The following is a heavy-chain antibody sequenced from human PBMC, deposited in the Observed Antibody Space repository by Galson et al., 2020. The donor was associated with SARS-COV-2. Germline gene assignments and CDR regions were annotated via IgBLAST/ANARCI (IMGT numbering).Heavy chain of an antibody. V-gene: IGHV1-2*02. J-gene: IGHJ6*02. CDR2: INPNSGGT. CDR1: GYTFTGYY. D-gene: IGHD2-2*01. Sequence: ASVKVSCKASGYTFTGYYMHWVRQAPGQGLEWMGWINPNSGGTNYAQKFQGRVTMTRDTSISTAYMELSRLRSDDTAVYYCARVLVVPAAMPGAGDYYYYGMDVWGQGTTVTVSS. CDR3: ARVLVVPAAMPGAGDYYYYGMDV.